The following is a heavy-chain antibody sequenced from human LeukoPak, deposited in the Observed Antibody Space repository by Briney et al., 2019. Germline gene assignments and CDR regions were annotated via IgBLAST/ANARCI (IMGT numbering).Heavy chain of an antibody. Sequence: GMSLRLSCAVSGFTFSSYGMHWVRQAPGKGLEWVAVISYDGSNKYYADSVKGRFTISRDNSKNTLYLQMNSLRAEDTAVYYCAKDQLAAAGSPFDYWGQGTLVTVSS. D-gene: IGHD6-13*01. CDR1: GFTFSSYG. J-gene: IGHJ4*02. V-gene: IGHV3-30*18. CDR2: ISYDGSNK. CDR3: AKDQLAAAGSPFDY.